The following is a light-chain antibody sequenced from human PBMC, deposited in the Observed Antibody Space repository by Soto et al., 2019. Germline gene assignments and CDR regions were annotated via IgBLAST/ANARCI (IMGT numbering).Light chain of an antibody. J-gene: IGKJ5*01. CDR1: QSISTY. CDR3: QQSYSTPIT. Sequence: DIQMTQSPSSLSASVGDRVTITCRASQSISTYLNWYQQTPGEAPKLVIYTASSLQSGVPSRFSGSRSGTDFTLTISSLQPEDFATYYCQQSYSTPITFGQGTRLEIK. V-gene: IGKV1-39*01. CDR2: TAS.